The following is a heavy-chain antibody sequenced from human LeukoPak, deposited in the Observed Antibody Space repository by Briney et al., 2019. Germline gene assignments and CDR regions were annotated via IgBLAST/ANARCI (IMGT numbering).Heavy chain of an antibody. Sequence: GGYLRLSCAASGFTVSSNYMSWVRQAPGQGLEWVSVTYSGGSTYYADSVKGRFTISRDNSKNTLYLQMNSLRAEDTAVYYCAREIIGGASFLDYWGQGTLVTVSS. CDR2: TYSGGST. J-gene: IGHJ4*02. CDR1: GFTVSSNY. D-gene: IGHD1-26*01. V-gene: IGHV3-66*01. CDR3: AREIIGGASFLDY.